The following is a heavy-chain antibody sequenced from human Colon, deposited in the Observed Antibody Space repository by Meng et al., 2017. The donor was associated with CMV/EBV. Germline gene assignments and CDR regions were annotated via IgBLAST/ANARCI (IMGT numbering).Heavy chain of an antibody. CDR1: RFSFNLYEVG. V-gene: IGHV2-5*02. Sequence: PLAQPRLPITLPCTFSRFSFNLYEVGVGWFRKPQGKAPEWLALIYWDDDKRYRSSLGNRLTLTHDASKNQVVLTMTDMDPVDTATYYCAHKSLPAAFFDYWSQGTLVTVSS. CDR2: IYWDDDK. CDR3: AHKSLPAAFFDY. D-gene: IGHD2-2*01. J-gene: IGHJ4*02.